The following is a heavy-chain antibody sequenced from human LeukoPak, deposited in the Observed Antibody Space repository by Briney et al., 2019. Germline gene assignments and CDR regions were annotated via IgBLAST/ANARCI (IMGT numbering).Heavy chain of an antibody. CDR3: ARGDDSSGNFDY. V-gene: IGHV4-30-4*08. CDR1: GGSISSGDYY. CDR2: IYYSGST. J-gene: IGHJ4*02. Sequence: PSETLSLTCTVSGGSISSGDYYWSWIRQPPGKGLEWIGYIYYSGSTCYNPSLKSRVTISVDTSKNQSSLKLSSVTAADTAVYYCARGDDSSGNFDYWGQGTLVTVSS. D-gene: IGHD3-22*01.